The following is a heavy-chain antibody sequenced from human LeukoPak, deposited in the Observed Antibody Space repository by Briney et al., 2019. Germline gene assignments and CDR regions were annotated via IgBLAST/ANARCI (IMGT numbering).Heavy chain of an antibody. Sequence: GESLKISCKGSGYSFTSYWIGWVRQMPGKGLEWMGIIYPGDSDTRYSPSFQGQVTISADKSISTAYLQWSSLKASDTAMYYCARPNYDSSGYYYGPLAFDIWGQGTMVTVSS. V-gene: IGHV5-51*01. CDR2: IYPGDSDT. J-gene: IGHJ3*02. CDR3: ARPNYDSSGYYYGPLAFDI. CDR1: GYSFTSYW. D-gene: IGHD3-22*01.